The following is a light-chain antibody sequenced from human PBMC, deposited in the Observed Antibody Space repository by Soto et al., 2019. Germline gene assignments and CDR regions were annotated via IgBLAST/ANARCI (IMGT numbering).Light chain of an antibody. CDR1: QTISSW. V-gene: IGKV1-5*03. Sequence: LKMTQSPSTLSGSVGDRVTIPCRASQTISSWLAWYQQKPGKAPKLLIYKASTLKSGVPSRFSGSGSGTEFTLTISSLQPDDFATYYCQHYNSYSEAFGQGTKVDIK. CDR2: KAS. J-gene: IGKJ1*01. CDR3: QHYNSYSEA.